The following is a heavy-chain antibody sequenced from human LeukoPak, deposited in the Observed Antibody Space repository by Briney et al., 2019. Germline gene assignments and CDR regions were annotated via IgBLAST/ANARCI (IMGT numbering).Heavy chain of an antibody. Sequence: AAVKVSCKSSGYTFTNNFMHWVRQAPAQGLEWMGIINPSGDNTWYAQKFQGRVTMTRDMATSTDYMEVSSLRSEDTAVYYCARDQLDHDLWSGYHDDAFDIWGQGTMVTVSS. V-gene: IGHV1-46*01. D-gene: IGHD3-3*01. J-gene: IGHJ3*02. CDR2: INPSGDNT. CDR3: ARDQLDHDLWSGYHDDAFDI. CDR1: GYTFTNNF.